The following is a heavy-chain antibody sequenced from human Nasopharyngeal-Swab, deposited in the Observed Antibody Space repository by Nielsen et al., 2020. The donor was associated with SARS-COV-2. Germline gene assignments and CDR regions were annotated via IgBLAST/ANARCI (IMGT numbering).Heavy chain of an antibody. CDR1: GGTFSSYA. CDR2: IIPIFGTA. J-gene: IGHJ4*02. D-gene: IGHD5-24*01. Sequence: SVQVSCKASGGTFSSYAINWVRQAPAQGLEWMGGIIPIFGTANYAQKFQGRVTITADESTSTAYMELSSLRSEDTAVYYCARDGDRRERWLQFLDYWGQGTLVTVSS. CDR3: ARDGDRRERWLQFLDY. V-gene: IGHV1-69*13.